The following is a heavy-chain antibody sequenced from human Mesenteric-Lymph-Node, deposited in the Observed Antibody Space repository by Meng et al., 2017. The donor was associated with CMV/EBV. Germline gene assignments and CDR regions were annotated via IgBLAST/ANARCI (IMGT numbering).Heavy chain of an antibody. CDR1: GLTFTNAW. J-gene: IGHJ4*02. CDR3: TTGEDFWSGYPFDY. Sequence: GESLKISCAASGLTFTNAWMSWVRQAPERGLEWVGRIRSKADGGTADYAAPVNGRFTISRDDSKNTLYLQMNGLKTEDTAVHYCTTGEDFWSGYPFDYWGQGTLVTVSS. CDR2: IRSKADGGTA. V-gene: IGHV3-15*01. D-gene: IGHD3-3*01.